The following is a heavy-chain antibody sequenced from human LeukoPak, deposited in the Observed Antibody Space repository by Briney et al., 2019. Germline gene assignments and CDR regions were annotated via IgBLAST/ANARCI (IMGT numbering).Heavy chain of an antibody. Sequence: ASETLSLTCNVSGGSISNYYWSWIRQPPGKGLEWIGYMYHTGHTMYNSSLKSRVTMSLDTSKNQFPLKLSSVTAADTAVYYCARGHGGNFDYWGQGTLVTVSS. CDR3: ARGHGGNFDY. CDR2: MYHTGHT. V-gene: IGHV4-59*12. D-gene: IGHD3-16*01. J-gene: IGHJ4*02. CDR1: GGSISNYY.